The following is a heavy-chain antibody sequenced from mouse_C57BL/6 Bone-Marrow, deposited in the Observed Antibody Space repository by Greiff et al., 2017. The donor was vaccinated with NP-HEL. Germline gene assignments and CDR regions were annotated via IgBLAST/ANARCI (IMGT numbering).Heavy chain of an antibody. J-gene: IGHJ2*01. CDR1: GYTFTDYY. D-gene: IGHD6-1*01. CDR3: ARSLAGY. V-gene: IGHV1-19*01. Sequence: DVKLQESGPVLVKPGASVKMSCKASGYTFTDYYMNWVKQSHGKSLEWIGVINPYNGGTSYNQKFKGKATLTVDKSSSTAYMELNSLTSEDSAVYYCARSLAGYWGQGTTLTVSS. CDR2: INPYNGGT.